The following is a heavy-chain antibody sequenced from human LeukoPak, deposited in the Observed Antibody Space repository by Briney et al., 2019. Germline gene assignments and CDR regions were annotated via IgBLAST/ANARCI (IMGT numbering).Heavy chain of an antibody. J-gene: IGHJ4*02. CDR2: ISYDGSNK. CDR3: ARDETYSSSWYGFDY. Sequence: GGSVRLSCTASGFTFSSYSMNWVRQAPGKGLEWVAVISYDGSNKYYADSVKGRFTISRDNSKNTLYLQMNSLRAEDTAVYYCARDETYSSSWYGFDYWGQGALVTVSS. CDR1: GFTFSSYS. V-gene: IGHV3-30*19. D-gene: IGHD6-13*01.